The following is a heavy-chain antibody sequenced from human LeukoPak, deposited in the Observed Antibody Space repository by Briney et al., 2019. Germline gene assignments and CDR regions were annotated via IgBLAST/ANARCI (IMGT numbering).Heavy chain of an antibody. J-gene: IGHJ4*02. CDR3: ASFVRGTRTFSESAAAGDRLR. Sequence: GGSLRLSCAASGFTFSSYWMHWVRQAPGKGLVWVSHIKTDGSSTNYAESVKGRFTISRDSSKNTLYLQMNSLRAEDTAVYYCASFVRGTRTFSESAAAGDRLRWGQGTLVTVSS. CDR1: GFTFSSYW. CDR2: IKTDGSST. V-gene: IGHV3-74*01. D-gene: IGHD6-13*01.